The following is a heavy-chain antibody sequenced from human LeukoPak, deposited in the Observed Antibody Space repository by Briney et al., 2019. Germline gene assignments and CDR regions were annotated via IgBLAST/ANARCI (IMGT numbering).Heavy chain of an antibody. D-gene: IGHD6-19*01. J-gene: IGHJ6*03. V-gene: IGHV1-18*01. CDR1: GYTFTSYG. Sequence: ASVKVSCKASGYTFTSYGISWVRQAPGQGLEWMGWISAYNGNTNYAQKFQGRVTMTRNTSISTAYMELSSLRSEDTAVYYCARAASGWFYNYYYMDVWGKGTTVTISS. CDR3: ARAASGWFYNYYYMDV. CDR2: ISAYNGNT.